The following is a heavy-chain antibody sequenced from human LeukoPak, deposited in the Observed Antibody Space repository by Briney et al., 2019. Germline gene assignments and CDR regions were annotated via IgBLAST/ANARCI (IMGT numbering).Heavy chain of an antibody. CDR2: IRHDGSNK. CDR1: GFTFSSYG. D-gene: IGHD6-19*01. CDR3: AKDHSSGWPYCFPY. Sequence: GGSLRLSCAASGFTFSSYGMHWVRQAPGKGLEWVAFIRHDGSNKYYADSVKGRFTISRDNSKNTLFLQMNSLRAEDTAVYYCAKDHSSGWPYCFPYWGQGTLVTVSS. J-gene: IGHJ4*02. V-gene: IGHV3-30*02.